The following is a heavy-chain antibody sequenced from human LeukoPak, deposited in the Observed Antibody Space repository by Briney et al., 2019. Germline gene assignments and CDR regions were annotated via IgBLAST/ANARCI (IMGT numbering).Heavy chain of an antibody. CDR3: ARQRCSSTSCYYEFGY. D-gene: IGHD2-2*01. CDR2: IYPGDSGT. CDR1: GYSFTSYW. J-gene: IGHJ4*02. Sequence: GESLKISCKGSGYSFTSYWIGWVRQMPGKGLEWMGIIYPGDSGTRYSPSFQGQVTISADKSISTAYLQWSSLKASDTAMYYCARQRCSSTSCYYEFGYWGQGTLVTVSS. V-gene: IGHV5-51*01.